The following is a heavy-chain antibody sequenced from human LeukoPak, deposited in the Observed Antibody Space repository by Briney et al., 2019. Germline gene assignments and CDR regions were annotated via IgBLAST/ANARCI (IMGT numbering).Heavy chain of an antibody. CDR1: GFTFSSYS. D-gene: IGHD2-2*01. J-gene: IGHJ6*04. Sequence: GGSLRLSCAASGFTFSSYSMNWVRQAPGKGLEWVSSISSSSRYIYYADSVKGRFTISRDNAKNSLYLQMNSLRAEDTAVYYCAREGKTDCSSTSCYPLDVWGKGTTVTVSS. V-gene: IGHV3-21*01. CDR2: ISSSSRYI. CDR3: AREGKTDCSSTSCYPLDV.